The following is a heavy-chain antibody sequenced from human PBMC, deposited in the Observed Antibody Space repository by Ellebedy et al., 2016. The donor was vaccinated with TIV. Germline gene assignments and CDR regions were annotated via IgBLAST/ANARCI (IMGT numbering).Heavy chain of an antibody. CDR2: ISPYTGDT. J-gene: IGHJ4*02. D-gene: IGHD5-12*01. Sequence: ASVKVSCKASGYPFNTYIVSWVRQAPGQRPEWLGWISPYTGDTHFARKVQGRITLTTDTSTSTVFMELRSLTSDDTAVYYCTRDMVQGMVAKYLWFDYWGQGTPVTVPS. V-gene: IGHV1-18*04. CDR1: GYPFNTYI. CDR3: TRDMVQGMVAKYLWFDY.